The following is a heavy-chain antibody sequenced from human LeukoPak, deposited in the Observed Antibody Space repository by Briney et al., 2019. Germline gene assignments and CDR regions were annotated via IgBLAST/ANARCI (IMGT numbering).Heavy chain of an antibody. CDR3: AKDRGSRVTGTTPWFDP. V-gene: IGHV3-23*01. CDR2: MSGSGGTT. D-gene: IGHD1-20*01. CDR1: GFTFSTYA. Sequence: GGSLRLSCAASGFTFSTYAMSWVRQAPGKGLEWVSTMSGSGGTTYYADSVKGRFTISRDNSKNTLYLQMHSLRAEDTAVYYCAKDRGSRVTGTTPWFDPWGQGTLVIVSS. J-gene: IGHJ5*02.